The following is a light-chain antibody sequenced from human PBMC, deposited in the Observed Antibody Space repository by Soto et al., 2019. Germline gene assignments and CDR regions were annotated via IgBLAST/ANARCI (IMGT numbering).Light chain of an antibody. CDR2: EVS. CDR1: SSDVGTYNF. V-gene: IGLV2-14*01. Sequence: QSALTQPASVSGSPGQSITISCTGTSSDVGTYNFVSWYQQHPGKAPKLMIYEVSSRPSGVSNRFSGSKSGNTASLTISGLQAADEDDYYCSSYSSTSTTWVFGGGTKLTVL. CDR3: SSYSSTSTTWV. J-gene: IGLJ3*02.